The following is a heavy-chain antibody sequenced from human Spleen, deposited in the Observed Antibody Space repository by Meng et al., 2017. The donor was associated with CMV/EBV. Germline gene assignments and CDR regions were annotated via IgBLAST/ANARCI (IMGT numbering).Heavy chain of an antibody. Sequence: GESLKISCVASGFTFSTYAMSWVRQAPGKGLEWVSAISGSGGRTYYADSVKGRFTISRDNSKNTLYLEMNSLRAEDTAIYYCASEVLVLLAPQQRRPDAFDTWGQGTVVTVSS. CDR3: ASEVLVLLAPQQRRPDAFDT. CDR2: ISGSGGRT. J-gene: IGHJ3*02. D-gene: IGHD3-10*01. V-gene: IGHV3-23*01. CDR1: GFTFSTYA.